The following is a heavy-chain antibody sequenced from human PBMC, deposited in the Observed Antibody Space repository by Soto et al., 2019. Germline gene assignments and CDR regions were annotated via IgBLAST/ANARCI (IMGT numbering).Heavy chain of an antibody. Sequence: GESLKISCKGSGYSFTSYWIGWVRQMPGKGLEWMGIIYPGDSDTRYSPSFQGQVTISADKSISTAYLQWSSLKASDTAMYYCARDLDPGIAAAGDAFDIWGQGTMVTVSS. J-gene: IGHJ3*02. CDR3: ARDLDPGIAAAGDAFDI. CDR2: IYPGDSDT. D-gene: IGHD6-13*01. V-gene: IGHV5-51*01. CDR1: GYSFTSYW.